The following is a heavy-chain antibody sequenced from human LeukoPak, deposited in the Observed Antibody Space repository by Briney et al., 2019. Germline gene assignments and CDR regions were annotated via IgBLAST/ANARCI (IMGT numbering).Heavy chain of an antibody. J-gene: IGHJ6*02. V-gene: IGHV1-2*04. Sequence: ASVKVSCKASGYTFTGYYMHWVRQAPGQGLEWMGWINPNSGGTNYAQKFQGWVTMTRDTSNSTAYMELSRLRSDDTAVYYCATGGPTMVVTAMPYYYYYYGMDVWGQGTTVTVSS. CDR3: ATGGPTMVVTAMPYYYYYYGMDV. D-gene: IGHD2-21*02. CDR2: INPNSGGT. CDR1: GYTFTGYY.